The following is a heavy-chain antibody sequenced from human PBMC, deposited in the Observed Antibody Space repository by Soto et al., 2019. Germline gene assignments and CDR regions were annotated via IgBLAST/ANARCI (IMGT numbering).Heavy chain of an antibody. CDR1: GFTFSSYA. J-gene: IGHJ4*02. CDR2: ISGSGGST. Sequence: PGGSLRLSCAASGFTFSSYAMSWVRQAPGKGLEWVSAISGSGGSTYYADSVKGRFTISRDNSKNTLYLQMNSLRAEDTAVYYCAKELRFLEWLLTNFDYWGQGTLATVS. V-gene: IGHV3-23*01. CDR3: AKELRFLEWLLTNFDY. D-gene: IGHD3-3*01.